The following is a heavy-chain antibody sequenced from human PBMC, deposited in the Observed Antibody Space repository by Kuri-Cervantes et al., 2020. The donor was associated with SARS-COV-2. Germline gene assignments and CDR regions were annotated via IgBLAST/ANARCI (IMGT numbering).Heavy chain of an antibody. J-gene: IGHJ4*02. CDR3: TSIVVVPAANY. Sequence: GESLKISCAASGFTVSSNYMSWVRQAPGKGLEWVGFIRIIAYGATTEYAASVKGRFTISRDDSKSIAYLQMNSLKTEDTAVYYCTSIVVVPAANYWGQGTLVTVSS. CDR1: GFTVSSNY. V-gene: IGHV3-49*04. D-gene: IGHD2-2*01. CDR2: IRIIAYGATT.